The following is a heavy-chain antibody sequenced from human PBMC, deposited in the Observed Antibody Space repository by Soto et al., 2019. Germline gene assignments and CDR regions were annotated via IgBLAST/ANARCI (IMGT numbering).Heavy chain of an antibody. D-gene: IGHD6-6*01. CDR3: ARTSIAARGYYYYGMDV. J-gene: IGHJ6*02. V-gene: IGHV3-33*01. Sequence: QVQLVESGGGVVQLGRSLRLSCEAPGFTFSGYGMHWVRRAPGKGLEWVAVIWYDGSNKYYADSVKGRLTISRDNSKNTLYLQMNSLRAEDTAVYYCARTSIAARGYYYYGMDVWGQGTTVTVSS. CDR1: GFTFSGYG. CDR2: IWYDGSNK.